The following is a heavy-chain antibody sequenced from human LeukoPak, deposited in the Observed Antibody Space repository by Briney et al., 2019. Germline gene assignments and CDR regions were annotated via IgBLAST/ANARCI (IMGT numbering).Heavy chain of an antibody. CDR2: IKQDGSEK. V-gene: IGHV3-7*01. D-gene: IGHD2-2*01. Sequence: GGSLRLSCSASGFTFSAYWMSWVRQAPGKGLEWVANIKQDGSEKYYVDSVKGRFTISRDNVKNSLYLQMNSLRGEDTAVYYCARDTPGEESHWGQGTLVTVSS. CDR3: ARDTPGEESH. CDR1: GFTFSAYW. J-gene: IGHJ4*02.